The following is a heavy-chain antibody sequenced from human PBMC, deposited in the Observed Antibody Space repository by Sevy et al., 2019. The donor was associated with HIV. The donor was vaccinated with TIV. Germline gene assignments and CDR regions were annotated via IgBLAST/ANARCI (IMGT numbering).Heavy chain of an antibody. CDR3: AKDRKVLLVVYAIPFDAIDI. J-gene: IGHJ3*02. CDR1: GFIFSNYG. D-gene: IGHD2-8*02. V-gene: IGHV3-30*02. CDR2: IRYDGSNK. Sequence: GGSLRLSCASSGFIFSNYGMHWVRQAPGKGLEWVAFIRYDGSNKYYSDSVKGRFTISRDNSKNTLYLQMNSLRPEDTAVYFCAKDRKVLLVVYAIPFDAIDIWGQGTLVTVSS.